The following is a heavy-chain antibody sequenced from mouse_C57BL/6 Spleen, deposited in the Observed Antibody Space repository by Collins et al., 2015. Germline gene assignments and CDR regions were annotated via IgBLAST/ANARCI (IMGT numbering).Heavy chain of an antibody. CDR2: IRNKANGYTT. Sequence: EVKLVESGGGLVQPGGSLRLSCATSGFTFTDYYMSWVRQPPGKALEWLGFIRNKANGYTTEYSASVKGRFTISRDNSQSILYLQMNTLRAEDSATYYCARVRYDWYFDVWGAGTTVTVSS. J-gene: IGHJ1*01. V-gene: IGHV7-3*02. D-gene: IGHD2-14*01. CDR3: ARVRYDWYFDV. CDR1: GFTFTDYY.